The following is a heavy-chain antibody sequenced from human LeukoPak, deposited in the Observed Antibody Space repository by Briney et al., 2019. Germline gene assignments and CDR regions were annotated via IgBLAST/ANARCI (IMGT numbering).Heavy chain of an antibody. D-gene: IGHD3-10*01. Sequence: GGSLRLSCAASGFTFSSYGMHWVRQAPGKGLEWVAFIRYDGSNKYYADSVKGRFTISGDNSKNTLYLQMNSLRAEDTAVYYCAKDSNYYGSGYYYYYYGMDVWGQGTTVTVSS. CDR1: GFTFSSYG. CDR3: AKDSNYYGSGYYYYYYGMDV. V-gene: IGHV3-30*02. J-gene: IGHJ6*02. CDR2: IRYDGSNK.